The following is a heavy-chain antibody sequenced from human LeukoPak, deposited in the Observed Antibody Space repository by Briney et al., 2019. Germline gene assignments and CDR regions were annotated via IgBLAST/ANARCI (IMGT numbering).Heavy chain of an antibody. Sequence: GASVKVSCKASGYTFTSYAMHWVRQAPGQRLEWVGWINAGNGNTKYSQKFQGRVTITRDTSASTAYMELSSLRSEDTAVYYCARVHYDILTGYITPDYFDYWGQGTLVTVSS. CDR1: GYTFTSYA. CDR3: ARVHYDILTGYITPDYFDY. V-gene: IGHV1-3*01. J-gene: IGHJ4*02. CDR2: INAGNGNT. D-gene: IGHD3-9*01.